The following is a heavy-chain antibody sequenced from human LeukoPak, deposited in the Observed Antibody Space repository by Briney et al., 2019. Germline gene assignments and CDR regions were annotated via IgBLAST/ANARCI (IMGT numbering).Heavy chain of an antibody. CDR1: GYTFTSYG. J-gene: IGHJ4*02. Sequence: ASVKVSCKASGYTFTSYGISWVRQAPGQGLEWMGWISAYNDNTNYAQKLQGRVTMTTDTSTSTAYMELRSLRSDDTAVYYCARGCSSTSCPLPFDYWGQGTLVTVSS. CDR2: ISAYNDNT. D-gene: IGHD2-2*01. CDR3: ARGCSSTSCPLPFDY. V-gene: IGHV1-18*01.